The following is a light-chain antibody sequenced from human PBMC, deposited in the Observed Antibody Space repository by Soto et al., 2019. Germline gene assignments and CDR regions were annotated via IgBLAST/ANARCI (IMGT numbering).Light chain of an antibody. V-gene: IGKV2-28*01. CDR2: LGS. CDR3: MQALQTPYT. J-gene: IGKJ5*01. CDR1: QSLLHSNGYNY. Sequence: DIVMTQSPLSLPVTPGEPASISCRSSQSLLHSNGYNYLDWYLQKPGQSPQLLIYLGSNRASGVPDRFSGSASGTDFTLKISRVEAEDVGVSYCMQALQTPYTFGQRTRLEIK.